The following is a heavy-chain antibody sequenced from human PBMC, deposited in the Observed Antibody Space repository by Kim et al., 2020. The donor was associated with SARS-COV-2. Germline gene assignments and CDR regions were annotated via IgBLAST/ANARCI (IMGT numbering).Heavy chain of an antibody. D-gene: IGHD1-26*01. CDR2: ISYDGSNK. CDR1: GFTFSSYA. J-gene: IGHJ5*02. Sequence: SLRLSCAASGFTFSSYAMHWVRQAPGKGLEWVAVISYDGSNKYYADSVKGRFTISRDNSKNTLYLQMNSLRAEDTAVYYCARVVGKVGATGWFDPWGQG. CDR3: ARVVGKVGATGWFDP. V-gene: IGHV3-30*04.